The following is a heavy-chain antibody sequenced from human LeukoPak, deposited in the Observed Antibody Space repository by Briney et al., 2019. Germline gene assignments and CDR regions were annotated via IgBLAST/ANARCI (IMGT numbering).Heavy chain of an antibody. D-gene: IGHD3-9*01. CDR1: GFTFSSYW. CDR3: PRNLTNLDILTGYYSNYLDS. CDR2: IKQDGSEK. J-gene: IGHJ4*02. V-gene: IGHV3-7*03. Sequence: GGSLRLSCAASGFTFSSYWMGWVRQAPGKGLEWVANIKQDGSEKYYVDSVKGRFTISRDNAKNSLYLQMNSLRAEDTAVYYCPRNLTNLDILTGYYSNYLDSWGQGTLVTVSS.